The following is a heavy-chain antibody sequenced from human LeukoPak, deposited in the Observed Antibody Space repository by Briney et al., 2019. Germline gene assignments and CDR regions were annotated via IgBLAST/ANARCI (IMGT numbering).Heavy chain of an antibody. D-gene: IGHD3-10*01. CDR3: ARDTYYYGSGTYYFNY. J-gene: IGHJ4*02. Sequence: SETLSLTCNVSGYSISSGYYWTWIRQPAGKGLEWIGRTHTSGSTSYNPSLKSRVTMSIDTSKNQFSLKLSSVTAADTAVYYCARDTYYYGSGTYYFNYWGQGTLVTVSS. V-gene: IGHV4-4*07. CDR1: GYSISSGYY. CDR2: THTSGST.